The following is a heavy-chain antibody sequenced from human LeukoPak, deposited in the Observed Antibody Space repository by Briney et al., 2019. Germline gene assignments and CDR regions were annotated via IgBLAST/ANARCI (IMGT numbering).Heavy chain of an antibody. CDR2: IRYDGSNK. Sequence: GGSLRLSCAASGFTFSNYGMHWVRQAPGKGLEWVAFIRYDGSNKYYEDSVKGRFTISRDNSKNTLCLQMNSLRAEDTAVYYCAKGRDVYNLFDYWGQGTLVTVSS. V-gene: IGHV3-30*02. CDR3: AKGRDVYNLFDY. J-gene: IGHJ4*02. D-gene: IGHD5-24*01. CDR1: GFTFSNYG.